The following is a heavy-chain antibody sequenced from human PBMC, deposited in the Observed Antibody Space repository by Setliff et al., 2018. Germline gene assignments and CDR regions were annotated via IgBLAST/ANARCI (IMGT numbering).Heavy chain of an antibody. V-gene: IGHV1-18*01. CDR2: ISAYSGNA. CDR3: ARLSWNGLRYYGLDV. D-gene: IGHD3-3*01. J-gene: IGHJ6*02. CDR1: GYSFSDSA. Sequence: ASVKVSCKASGYSFSDSAVNWVRQAPGQGLEWVGWISAYSGNAHYAQKLQDRVTLTTDTSTTTAYLELRSLRPDDTAVYYCARLSWNGLRYYGLDVWGQGTTVTVSS.